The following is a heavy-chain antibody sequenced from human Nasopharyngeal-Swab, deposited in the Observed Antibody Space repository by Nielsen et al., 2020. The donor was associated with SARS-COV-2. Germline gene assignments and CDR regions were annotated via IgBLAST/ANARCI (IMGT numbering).Heavy chain of an antibody. Sequence: GSLRLSCSVSNGSISSYYWSWIRQLPGKGLEWMGYIHYTGQTTYNPSLKSRVTISVDPSKNQFSLTLTSVTAADTAIYYCARGVRPINMVGGVILSLDPWGQGTLVTVSS. D-gene: IGHD3-10*01. CDR2: IHYTGQT. CDR1: NGSISSYY. V-gene: IGHV4-59*01. J-gene: IGHJ5*02. CDR3: ARGVRPINMVGGVILSLDP.